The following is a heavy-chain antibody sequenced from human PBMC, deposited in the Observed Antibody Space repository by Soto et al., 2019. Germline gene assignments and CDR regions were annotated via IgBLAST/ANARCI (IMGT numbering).Heavy chain of an antibody. CDR2: INSDGTRT. CDR3: ARVAVGYYYMDV. Sequence: EVQLVESGGGLVQPGGSLRLSCAASGFTFSNYWMHWVRQAPGKGLVWVSHINSDGTRTNYADSVKGRFTISRDNAENTLYLQMNSLTAEDTAVYYCARVAVGYYYMDVWGKGTTVTVSS. V-gene: IGHV3-74*01. J-gene: IGHJ6*03. CDR1: GFTFSNYW.